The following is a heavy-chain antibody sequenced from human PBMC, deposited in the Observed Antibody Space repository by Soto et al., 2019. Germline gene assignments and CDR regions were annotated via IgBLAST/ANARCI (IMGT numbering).Heavy chain of an antibody. D-gene: IGHD6-13*01. CDR1: GGTFSRHA. Sequence: QVQLVQSGSEVKMPGSSLKVSCKTSGGTFSRHAINWVLQAPGQGLEWMGGIIPLFGTTKYAQKFKGRVTSSADESTSTAYMDLSSLTPEAAAVYYCASAAIHGSSWYFWFDPWCQGTLVTVSS. J-gene: IGHJ5*02. CDR2: IIPLFGTT. CDR3: ASAAIHGSSWYFWFDP. V-gene: IGHV1-69*01.